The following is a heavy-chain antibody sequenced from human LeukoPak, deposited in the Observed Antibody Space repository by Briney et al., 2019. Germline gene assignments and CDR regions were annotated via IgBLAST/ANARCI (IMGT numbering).Heavy chain of an antibody. D-gene: IGHD3-3*01. J-gene: IGHJ4*02. CDR2: TNRDGSSA. CDR1: GFTFSSYW. V-gene: IGHV3-74*01. Sequence: GGSLRLSCAASGFTFSSYWMHWVRQAPGKGPVWVARTNRDGSSAAYADSVKGRFTISKDNAKNTLYLLMNSLRAEDTAVYYCARDSVEWYIFDYWGQGTLVTVSS. CDR3: ARDSVEWYIFDY.